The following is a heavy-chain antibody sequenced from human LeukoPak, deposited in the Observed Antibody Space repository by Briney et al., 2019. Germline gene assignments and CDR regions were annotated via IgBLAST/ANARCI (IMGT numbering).Heavy chain of an antibody. CDR3: ASPKRYTGSQHTFDY. J-gene: IGHJ4*02. CDR2: VYYSGST. D-gene: IGHD1-26*01. CDR1: GGSLSSGSYY. V-gene: IGHV4-39*01. Sequence: PSETLSLTCTVSGGSLSSGSYYWGWIRQPPGKGLEWIGSVYYSGSTYYNPSLKSRVTISADTSKNQFSLKLRSVTAADTAVYYCASPKRYTGSQHTFDYWGQGTLVTVSS.